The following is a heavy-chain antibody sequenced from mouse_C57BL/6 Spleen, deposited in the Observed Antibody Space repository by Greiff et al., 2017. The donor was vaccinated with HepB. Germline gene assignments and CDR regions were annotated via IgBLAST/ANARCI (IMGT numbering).Heavy chain of an antibody. V-gene: IGHV1-76*01. Sequence: QVQLKQSGAELVRPGASVKLSCKASGYTFTDYYINWVKQRPGQGLEWIARIYPGSGNTYYNEKFKGKATLTAEKSSSTAYMQLSSLTSEDSAVYFCARGGYDYYFDYWGQGTTLTVSS. CDR2: IYPGSGNT. J-gene: IGHJ2*01. CDR3: ARGGYDYYFDY. CDR1: GYTFTDYY. D-gene: IGHD2-4*01.